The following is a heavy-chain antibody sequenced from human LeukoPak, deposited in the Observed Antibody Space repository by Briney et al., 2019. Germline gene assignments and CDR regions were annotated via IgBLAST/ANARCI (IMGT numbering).Heavy chain of an antibody. CDR3: ATSRTFDY. CDR1: GFTLSSYW. CDR2: INIDGSNT. Sequence: GGSLRLSCAASGFTLSSYWMHWVRQAPGKGLVWVSHINIDGSNTRYADSVKGRFPISRDNAENTLYLQMNSLRVDDTAVYYCATSRTFDYWGQGTLVTVSS. V-gene: IGHV3-74*01. J-gene: IGHJ4*02.